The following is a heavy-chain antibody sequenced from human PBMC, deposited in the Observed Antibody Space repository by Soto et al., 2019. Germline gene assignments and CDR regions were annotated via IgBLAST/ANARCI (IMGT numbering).Heavy chain of an antibody. CDR3: ARAVAGPQNFDY. Sequence: QVQLVQSGAEVKKPGASVKVSCKASGYTFTSYGISWVRQAPGQGLEWMGGISAYNGNTKYAQKVQGRVTMITDTSTSTAYMELRSLRSDDTAGYYCARAVAGPQNFDYWGQGTLVTVSS. J-gene: IGHJ4*02. CDR2: ISAYNGNT. D-gene: IGHD6-19*01. V-gene: IGHV1-18*01. CDR1: GYTFTSYG.